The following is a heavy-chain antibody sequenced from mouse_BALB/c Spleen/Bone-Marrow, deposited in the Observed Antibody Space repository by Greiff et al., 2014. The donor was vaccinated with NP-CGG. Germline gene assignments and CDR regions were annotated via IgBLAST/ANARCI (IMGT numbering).Heavy chain of an antibody. CDR1: GYSFTGYN. J-gene: IGHJ3*01. CDR2: IDPSYGGI. D-gene: IGHD2-14*01. CDR3: AISIEYRPLDY. V-gene: IGHV1-39*01. Sequence: VQLKESGPELEKPGASVKISCKASGYSFTGYNMNWVKQNNGKSLEWIGNIDPSYGGISYNQKFKGKATLTVDKSSNTAYMQLKSLTSEESAVYYCAISIEYRPLDYWGQGTLVTVSA.